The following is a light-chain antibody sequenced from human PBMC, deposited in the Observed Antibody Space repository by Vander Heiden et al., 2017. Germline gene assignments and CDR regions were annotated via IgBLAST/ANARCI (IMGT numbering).Light chain of an antibody. CDR1: QSVSSY. Sequence: EIVLTQSPATLSLSPGERATLSCRASQSVSSYLAWYQQKPGQAPRLLIYDASNRATVIPARFSGSGYGTDFTLTISSREPEDFAVYYCQQRSNAPPEYTFGQGTKLEIK. CDR3: QQRSNAPPEYT. V-gene: IGKV3-11*01. CDR2: DAS. J-gene: IGKJ2*01.